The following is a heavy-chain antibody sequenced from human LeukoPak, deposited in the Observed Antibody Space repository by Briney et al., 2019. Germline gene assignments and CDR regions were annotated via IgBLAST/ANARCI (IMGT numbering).Heavy chain of an antibody. D-gene: IGHD6-13*01. Sequence: GGSLRLSCAASGFTFSNYGMNWVRQAPGKGLEWVSRISGTGGTTFYADSVKGRFTISRDNSKNTLYLQMNSLRAEDTAVYYCARGYSSSWETHWGQGTLVTVSS. CDR1: GFTFSNYG. J-gene: IGHJ4*02. CDR3: ARGYSSSWETH. CDR2: ISGTGGTT. V-gene: IGHV3-23*01.